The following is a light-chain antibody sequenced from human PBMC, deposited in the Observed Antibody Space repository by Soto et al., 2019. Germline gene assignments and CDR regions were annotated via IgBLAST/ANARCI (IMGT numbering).Light chain of an antibody. J-gene: IGKJ1*01. Sequence: DLQMTQSPSTLSASVGDRVTITCRASESITSWLAWYQQKPGKAPKLLIYKASTLESGVPSRFSGSGFGTEFTLTINSLQPDDFATYHCQQYKSYWTFGQGTQVEIK. CDR2: KAS. CDR1: ESITSW. V-gene: IGKV1-5*03. CDR3: QQYKSYWT.